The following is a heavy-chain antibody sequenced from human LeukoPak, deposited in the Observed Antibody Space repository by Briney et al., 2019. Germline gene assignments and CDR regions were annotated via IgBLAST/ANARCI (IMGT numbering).Heavy chain of an antibody. Sequence: SETLSLTCTVSGGSISTYYWNWIRQPPGKGLEWIGYVYYTGSTLYNPSLKSRVTISGDMSKNQFSLNLTSVTAADTAVYYCARDTKTGTTAFDYWGQGTLVAVSS. V-gene: IGHV4-59*12. D-gene: IGHD1-1*01. CDR1: GGSISTYY. CDR3: ARDTKTGTTAFDY. CDR2: VYYTGST. J-gene: IGHJ4*02.